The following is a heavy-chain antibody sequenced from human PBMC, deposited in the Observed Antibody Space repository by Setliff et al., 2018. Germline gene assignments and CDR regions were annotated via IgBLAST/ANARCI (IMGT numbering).Heavy chain of an antibody. Sequence: SETLSLTCTVSGGSITSGRYYWGWIRQPPGQGLEWIASIHYSENTYYNPSLKTRVTISVDTSKNQFSLKLSFVTAADTAVYYCARSNMGNYYDSGRYYYYYYMDVWGKGTTVTVSS. D-gene: IGHD3-10*01. CDR1: GGSITSGRYY. J-gene: IGHJ6*03. V-gene: IGHV4-39*01. CDR2: IHYSENT. CDR3: ARSNMGNYYDSGRYYYYYYMDV.